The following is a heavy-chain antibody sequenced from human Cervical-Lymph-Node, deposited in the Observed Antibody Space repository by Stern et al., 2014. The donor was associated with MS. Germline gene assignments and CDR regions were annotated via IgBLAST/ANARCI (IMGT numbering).Heavy chain of an antibody. CDR1: GFTFSSSG. CDR3: AREGGNTAEYFQH. V-gene: IGHV3-33*01. D-gene: IGHD4-23*01. J-gene: IGHJ1*01. Sequence: QVQLVQSGGGVVQPGRSLRLSCAASGFTFSSSGMHWVSQAPGKGLEWLAIIWYDGSNRYYADSVKGRFTISRDNSKNTLYLQMNSLRAEDTAVYYCAREGGNTAEYFQHWGQGTLVTVSS. CDR2: IWYDGSNR.